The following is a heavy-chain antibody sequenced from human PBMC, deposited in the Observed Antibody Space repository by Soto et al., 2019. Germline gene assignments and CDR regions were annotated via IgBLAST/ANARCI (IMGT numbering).Heavy chain of an antibody. D-gene: IGHD4-4*01. CDR1: GGTFSSSA. CDR2: IIPLFRTP. CDR3: ARDNDRLQLGGNYYYILDV. Sequence: QVQLVQSGAEMKEPGSSVKVSCKTSGGTFSSSAISWLRQAPGQGLEWMGGIIPLFRTPDYAQKFQGRVKIAADESTSTDYMELSSLRSEDTAVYYCARDNDRLQLGGNYYYILDVWGQGTTITVSS. J-gene: IGHJ6*02. V-gene: IGHV1-69*12.